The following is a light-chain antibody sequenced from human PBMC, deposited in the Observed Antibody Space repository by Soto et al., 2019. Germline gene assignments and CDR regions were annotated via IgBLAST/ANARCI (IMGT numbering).Light chain of an antibody. CDR2: DAT. CDR1: QMIARW. CDR3: LQYNTFPHT. J-gene: IGKJ2*01. V-gene: IGKV1-5*01. Sequence: IQMTQSPSTLSASVGDTVTLTCRSSQMIARWLAWYQQKPGTAPRLIIYDATSLQSGVPSRFSASASGTDFTLTIRSLHPDDFATYYCLQYNTFPHTFGQGTKLEI.